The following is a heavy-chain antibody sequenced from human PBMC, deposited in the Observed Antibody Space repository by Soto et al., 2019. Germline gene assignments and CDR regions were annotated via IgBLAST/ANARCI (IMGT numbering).Heavy chain of an antibody. J-gene: IGHJ6*02. Sequence: ASVKVSCKASGYTFTSDDINWVRQATGQVLEWMGLMNPNSGNTVYAQKFQGRVTMTRNTSISTAYMELSSLRSEDTAVYYCERGRPYYDVWSGYRYYYYYYGMDVGGQGTTVTVSS. CDR3: ERGRPYYDVWSGYRYYYYYYGMDV. CDR2: MNPNSGNT. V-gene: IGHV1-8*01. CDR1: GYTFTSDD. D-gene: IGHD3-3*01.